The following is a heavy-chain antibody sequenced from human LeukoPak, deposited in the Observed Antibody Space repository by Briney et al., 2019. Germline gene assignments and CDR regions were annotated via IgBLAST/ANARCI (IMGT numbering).Heavy chain of an antibody. CDR3: ASGPYPAAGTDHQFDY. CDR2: IYYSGST. V-gene: IGHV4-59*01. D-gene: IGHD6-13*01. CDR1: GASISSYY. J-gene: IGHJ4*02. Sequence: SETLSLTCTVSGASISSYYWSWIRQPPGKGLEWIGYIYYSGSTHYNPSLKSRVTISVDTSKNQFSLRLSSMTAADTAVYYCASGPYPAAGTDHQFDYWGQGTLVTVSS.